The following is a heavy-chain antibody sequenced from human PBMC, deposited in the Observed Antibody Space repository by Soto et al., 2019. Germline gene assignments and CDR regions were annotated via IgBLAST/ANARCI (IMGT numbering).Heavy chain of an antibody. J-gene: IGHJ3*02. CDR3: AREGSHSRGWHDACDS. V-gene: IGHV3-53*01. D-gene: IGHD6-19*01. CDR1: GFTVSSNY. Sequence: GGSLRLSCAASGFTVSSNYMSWVRQAPGKGLEWVSVIYSGGSTYYADSVKGRFTISRDNSKNTLYLQMNSLRAEDTAVYYCAREGSHSRGWHDACDSWGNGKLVIVS. CDR2: IYSGGST.